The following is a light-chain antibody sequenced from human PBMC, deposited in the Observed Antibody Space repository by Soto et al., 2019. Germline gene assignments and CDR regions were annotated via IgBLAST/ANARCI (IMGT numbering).Light chain of an antibody. CDR3: QQYGSSGT. CDR2: GAS. CDR1: QSISTF. V-gene: IGKV3-20*01. J-gene: IGKJ1*01. Sequence: EIVLTQSPVTLSLSPGERATLSCRASQSISTFLAWYQQKPGQAPRLLIYGASNRATGIPDRFSGSGSGTDFTLTISRLEPEDFAVYYCQQYGSSGTFGQGTKVDIK.